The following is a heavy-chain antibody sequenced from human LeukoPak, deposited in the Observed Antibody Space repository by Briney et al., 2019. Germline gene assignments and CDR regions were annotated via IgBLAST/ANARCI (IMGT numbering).Heavy chain of an antibody. CDR3: ARVDYYDSSGYYQFAPYYYYYMDV. J-gene: IGHJ6*03. CDR2: IKQDGSEK. D-gene: IGHD3-22*01. V-gene: IGHV3-7*01. CDR1: GFTFSSYW. Sequence: GGSLRLSCAASGFTFSSYWMSWVRQAPGKGLEWVANIKQDGSEKYYVDSVKGRFTISRDNAKNSLYLQMNSLRAGDTAVYYCARVDYYDSSGYYQFAPYYYYYMDVWGKGTTVTISS.